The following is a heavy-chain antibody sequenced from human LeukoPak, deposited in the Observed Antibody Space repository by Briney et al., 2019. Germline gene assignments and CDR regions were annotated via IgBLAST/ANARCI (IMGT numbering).Heavy chain of an antibody. V-gene: IGHV3-21*01. CDR2: ISGGSSYI. J-gene: IGHJ4*02. CDR1: GFSFSSYT. D-gene: IGHD6-13*01. Sequence: GGSLRLSCAASGFSFSSYTMNWVRQAPGKGLEWVSSISGGSSYIYYADSVKGRFTISRDNAKNSLYLEMNSLRAEDTAVYYCARIYPRLAAAGNWGQGTLVTVSS. CDR3: ARIYPRLAAAGN.